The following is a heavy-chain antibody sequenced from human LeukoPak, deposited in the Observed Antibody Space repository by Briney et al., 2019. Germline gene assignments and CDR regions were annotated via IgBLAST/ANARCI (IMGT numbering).Heavy chain of an antibody. CDR2: INHSGST. J-gene: IGHJ6*02. CDR1: GGSFSGYY. CDR3: AGASRGYSSSWYPYYYGMDV. V-gene: IGHV4-34*01. D-gene: IGHD6-13*01. Sequence: SETLSLTCAVYGGSFSGYYWSWIRQPPGKGLEWIGEINHSGSTNYNPSLKSRVTISVDTSKNQFSLKLSSVTAADTAVYYCAGASRGYSSSWYPYYYGMDVWGQGTTVTVSS.